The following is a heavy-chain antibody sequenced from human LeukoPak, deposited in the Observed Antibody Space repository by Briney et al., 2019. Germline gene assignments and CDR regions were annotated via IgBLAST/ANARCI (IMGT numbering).Heavy chain of an antibody. J-gene: IGHJ4*02. CDR3: ARCLYRFGSFYFDL. D-gene: IGHD5-18*01. CDR2: IFHTGST. CDR1: GYSISSGFY. Sequence: PSETLSLTCTVSGYSISSGFYWGWIRQSPGKGLEWIGNIFHTGSTYYNPSLKGRVAISADTSRNRSSLTLTSVTAEDTAVYYCARCLYRFGSFYFDLWGQGSLVTVSS. V-gene: IGHV4-38-2*02.